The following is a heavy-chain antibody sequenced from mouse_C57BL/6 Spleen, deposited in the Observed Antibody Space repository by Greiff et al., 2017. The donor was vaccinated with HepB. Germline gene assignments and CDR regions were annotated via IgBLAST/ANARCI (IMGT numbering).Heavy chain of an antibody. CDR2: ISSGGSYT. CDR3: GRRGSTTVVLDY. CDR1: GFTFSSYG. D-gene: IGHD1-1*01. J-gene: IGHJ2*01. Sequence: EVMLVESGGDLVKPGGSLKLSCAASGFTFSSYGMSWVRQTPDKRLEWVATISSGGSYTYYPDSVKGRFTISRDNAKNTLYLQMSSLQSEDAAMYYCGRRGSTTVVLDYWGQGTTLTVSS. V-gene: IGHV5-6*02.